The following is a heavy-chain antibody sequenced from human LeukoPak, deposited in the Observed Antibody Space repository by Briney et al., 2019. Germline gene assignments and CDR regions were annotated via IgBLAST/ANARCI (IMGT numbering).Heavy chain of an antibody. CDR2: TSSNGATK. Sequence: GGSLRLSCAASGFSFSTHHIHWVRQAPGLGLEYVSATSSNGATKYYADSVKGRFTISRDNAKNSLYLQMNSLRAEDTAVYYCARDRSSSWPFDYWGQGTLVTVSS. CDR1: GFSFSTHH. D-gene: IGHD6-13*01. V-gene: IGHV3-64*02. CDR3: ARDRSSSWPFDY. J-gene: IGHJ4*02.